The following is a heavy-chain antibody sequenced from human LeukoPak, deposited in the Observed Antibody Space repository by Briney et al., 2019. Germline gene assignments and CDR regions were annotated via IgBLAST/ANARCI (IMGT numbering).Heavy chain of an antibody. Sequence: GGSLRLSCAASGFTFSSYGMHWVRQAPGKGLEWVAVIWYDGSNKYYADSVKGRFTISRDNSKNTLYLQMNSLRAEDTAVYYCARGKGGSSPFDHWGQGTLVTVSS. J-gene: IGHJ4*02. D-gene: IGHD1-26*01. V-gene: IGHV3-33*01. CDR1: GFTFSSYG. CDR3: ARGKGGSSPFDH. CDR2: IWYDGSNK.